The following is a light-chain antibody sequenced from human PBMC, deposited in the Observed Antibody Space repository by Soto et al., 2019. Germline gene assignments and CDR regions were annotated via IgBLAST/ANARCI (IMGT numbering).Light chain of an antibody. V-gene: IGKV3-11*01. CDR3: QQRSNWPPMYT. CDR1: QSVSSY. CDR2: DAS. Sequence: EIVLTQSPATLSLSPGERATLSCRASQSVSSYLAWYQQQPGQAPRLLIYDASNRATGIPARFSGSGSGTDFTLTISSLEPEDFAVDYCQQRSNWPPMYTFGQGTKLEIK. J-gene: IGKJ2*01.